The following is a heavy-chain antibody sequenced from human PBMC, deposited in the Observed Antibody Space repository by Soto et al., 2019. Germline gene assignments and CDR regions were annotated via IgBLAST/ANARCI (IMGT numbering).Heavy chain of an antibody. V-gene: IGHV1-18*01. CDR1: GYIFTSYG. CDR2: ISAHNGKT. Sequence: QAHLVQSGPEVKKPGASVKVSCKGSGYIFTSYGIAWVRQAPGQGLEWMGWISAHNGKTEYAQKFRGRVTVTRDTSTSTAYLELRSLRSDDPALYYCARGRYGDYWGQGALVTVSS. CDR3: ARGRYGDY. D-gene: IGHD4-17*01. J-gene: IGHJ4*02.